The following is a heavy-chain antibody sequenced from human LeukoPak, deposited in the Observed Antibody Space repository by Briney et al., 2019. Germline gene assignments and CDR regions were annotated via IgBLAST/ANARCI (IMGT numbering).Heavy chain of an antibody. Sequence: GGSLRLSCATSEFTFSAYAMNWVRQAPGKGLEWVGYISPTGSTMFYAGSVKGRFTISRDNADNSLYLQMKSLRVEDTAMYYCVRGGWRIIETGGDSWGQGTLVTVSS. D-gene: IGHD2-15*01. CDR3: VRGGWRIIETGGDS. CDR1: EFTFSAYA. J-gene: IGHJ4*02. V-gene: IGHV3-48*04. CDR2: ISPTGSTM.